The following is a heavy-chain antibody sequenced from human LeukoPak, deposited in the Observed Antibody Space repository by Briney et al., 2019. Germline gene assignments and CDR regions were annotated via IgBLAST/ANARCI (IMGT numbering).Heavy chain of an antibody. CDR2: ITTGRGDT. D-gene: IGHD6-19*01. CDR1: GYTFTDYA. Sequence: ASVKVSCKASGYTFTDYALHWVRQAPGQSLEWMGWITTGRGDTQYSQAFQRRITITRDKSASTVSMDLSALRSEDTAVYYCARGGKQWRGGNYFDSWGQGTLVAVSS. J-gene: IGHJ4*02. CDR3: ARGGKQWRGGNYFDS. V-gene: IGHV1-3*03.